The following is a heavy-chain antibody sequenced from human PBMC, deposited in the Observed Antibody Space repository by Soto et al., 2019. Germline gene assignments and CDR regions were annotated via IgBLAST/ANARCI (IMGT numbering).Heavy chain of an antibody. V-gene: IGHV3-23*01. CDR3: AKGISPPGYCSGGSCYGLYYYYYMDV. Sequence: GGSLRLSCAASGFTFSSYAMSWVRQAPGKGLEWVSAISGSGGSTYYADSVKGRFTISRDNSKNTLYLQMNSLRAEDTAVYYCAKGISPPGYCSGGSCYGLYYYYYMDVWGQGTTVTVSS. J-gene: IGHJ6*03. CDR2: ISGSGGST. D-gene: IGHD2-15*01. CDR1: GFTFSSYA.